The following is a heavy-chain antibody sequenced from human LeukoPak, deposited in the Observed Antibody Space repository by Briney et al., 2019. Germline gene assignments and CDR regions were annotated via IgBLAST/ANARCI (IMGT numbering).Heavy chain of an antibody. V-gene: IGHV4-61*08. CDR1: GFSLSTGGMC. J-gene: IGHJ2*01. D-gene: IGHD5-24*01. CDR2: THYSGST. CDR3: ARDSGGYNLYFDL. Sequence: SGPALVKPTQTLTLTCTFSGFSLSTGGMCMSWIRQPPGKGLEWIGYTHYSGSTKYNPSLKSRVTMSVDTSKNQFSLQLTSVTAADTAVYYCARDSGGYNLYFDLWGRGTLVTVSS.